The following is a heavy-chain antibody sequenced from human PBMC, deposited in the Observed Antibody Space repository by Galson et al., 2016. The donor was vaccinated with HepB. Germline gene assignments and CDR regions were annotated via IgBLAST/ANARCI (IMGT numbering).Heavy chain of an antibody. D-gene: IGHD3-9*01. J-gene: IGHJ4*02. Sequence: PALVKPTQTLTLTCTFSGFPLSPSGVSLSWIRQPPGKALEWLARIDWDDEKYYNTSLKTRLTISKDASKDQVVLTMTNMDPVDTATYYCGRILLTGREDEYWGQGTLVTVSS. CDR2: IDWDDEK. V-gene: IGHV2-70*11. CDR1: GFPLSPSGVS. CDR3: GRILLTGREDEY.